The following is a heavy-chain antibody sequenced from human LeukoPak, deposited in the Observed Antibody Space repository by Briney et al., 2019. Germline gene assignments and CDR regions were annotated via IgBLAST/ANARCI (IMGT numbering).Heavy chain of an antibody. V-gene: IGHV4-31*03. J-gene: IGHJ5*02. Sequence: SETLSLTCTVSGGSISSGGYYWSWIRQHPGKGLEWIGYIYYSGSTYYNPSLKSRVTISVDTSKNQFSLKLSSVTAADTAVYYCARDYSGYPLGWFDPWGQGTLVTVSS. D-gene: IGHD5-12*01. CDR2: IYYSGST. CDR3: ARDYSGYPLGWFDP. CDR1: GGSISSGGYY.